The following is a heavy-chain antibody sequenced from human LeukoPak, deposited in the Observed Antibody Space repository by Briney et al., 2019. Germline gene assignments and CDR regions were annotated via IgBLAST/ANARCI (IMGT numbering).Heavy chain of an antibody. V-gene: IGHV3-7*01. CDR2: IKQDGSEK. CDR3: ARIFGYSSIYYFEY. Sequence: GGSLRLSCAASGFTFSGYWMSWVRQAPGKGLEWVANIKQDGSEKYYVDSVKGRFTLSRDNAKNSLYLQMNSLRAEDTAVYYCARIFGYSSIYYFEYWGQGTLVTVSS. CDR1: GFTFSGYW. J-gene: IGHJ4*02. D-gene: IGHD6-13*01.